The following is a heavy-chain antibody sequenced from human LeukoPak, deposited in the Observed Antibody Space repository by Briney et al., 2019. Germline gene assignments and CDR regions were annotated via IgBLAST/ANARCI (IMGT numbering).Heavy chain of an antibody. V-gene: IGHV1-2*02. CDR2: VNPNSGGT. CDR3: ARDSEFFGGTQLWSFDY. Sequence: ASVKVSCKASGYTFTGYYMHWVRQAPGQGLEWMGWVNPNSGGTNYAQKFQGRVTMTRDTSISTAYMELSRLRSDDTAVYYCARDSEFFGGTQLWSFDYWGQGTLVTVSS. D-gene: IGHD5-18*01. CDR1: GYTFTGYY. J-gene: IGHJ4*02.